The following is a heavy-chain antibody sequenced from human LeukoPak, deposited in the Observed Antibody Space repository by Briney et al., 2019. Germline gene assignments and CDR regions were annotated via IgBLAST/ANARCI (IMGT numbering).Heavy chain of an antibody. CDR3: AREGADYDILTGYHTDAFDI. Sequence: PGGSLRLSCAAYAFTFSSYSMNWVRQAPGKGLEWVSSISSSSYIYYADSVKRRFTISRDYAKNSLYLQMNSLRAEDTAVYYCAREGADYDILTGYHTDAFDIWGQGTMVTVSS. V-gene: IGHV3-21*01. J-gene: IGHJ3*02. D-gene: IGHD3-9*01. CDR2: ISSSSYI. CDR1: AFTFSSYS.